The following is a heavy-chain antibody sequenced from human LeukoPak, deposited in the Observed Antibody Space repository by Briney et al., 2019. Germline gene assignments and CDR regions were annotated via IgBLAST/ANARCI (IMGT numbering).Heavy chain of an antibody. Sequence: ASVKVSCKASGGTFSSYAMHWVRQAPGQRLEWMGWINAGNGNTKYSQKFQGRVTITRDTSASTAYMELSSLRSEDTAVYYCAIGGVVSPLLNYWGQGTLVTVSS. V-gene: IGHV1-3*01. CDR2: INAGNGNT. CDR3: AIGGVVSPLLNY. J-gene: IGHJ4*02. D-gene: IGHD3-16*01. CDR1: GGTFSSYA.